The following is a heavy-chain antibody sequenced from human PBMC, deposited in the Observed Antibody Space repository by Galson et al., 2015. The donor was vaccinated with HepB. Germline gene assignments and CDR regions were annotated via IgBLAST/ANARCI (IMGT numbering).Heavy chain of an antibody. Sequence: SLRLSCAASGFTFSSYSMNWVRQAPGKGLEWVSSVSGSSIYIYYADSVRGRFTASRDNAKNSLYLQMNSLRADDTAVYYCAREKSHIIWTDALDLWGQGTMVTVSS. V-gene: IGHV3-21*01. CDR2: VSGSSIYI. D-gene: IGHD2/OR15-2a*01. CDR3: AREKSHIIWTDALDL. CDR1: GFTFSSYS. J-gene: IGHJ3*01.